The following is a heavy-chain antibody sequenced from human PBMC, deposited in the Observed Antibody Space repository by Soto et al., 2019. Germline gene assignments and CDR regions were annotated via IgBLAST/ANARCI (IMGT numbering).Heavy chain of an antibody. Sequence: QVQLVESGGGVVQPGRSLRLSCAASGFTFSPYTMHWVRQTPGKGLEWVAVISTDGDGKDYADSVKGRFTVSRDNSKSTLYLQMSSLRAEDTALYYCARGGGFCGADCYKGGIDYWGQGTLVTVSP. CDR3: ARGGGFCGADCYKGGIDY. CDR2: ISTDGDGK. J-gene: IGHJ4*02. V-gene: IGHV3-30-3*01. CDR1: GFTFSPYT. D-gene: IGHD2-21*02.